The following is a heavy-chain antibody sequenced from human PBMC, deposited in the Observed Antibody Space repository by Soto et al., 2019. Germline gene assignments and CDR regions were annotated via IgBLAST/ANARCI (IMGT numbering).Heavy chain of an antibody. V-gene: IGHV4-39*01. CDR3: AKHLGESYFDC. J-gene: IGHJ4*02. Sequence: KLPETLSLTCTVSGDSISSSTYFWGWVRQPPGKGLEWIGSIYYSGSTYYNPSLKSRVTISVDTSKNHFSLKLSSVTAADTAVYNCAKHLGESYFDCWGQGTLVTVSS. CDR2: IYYSGST. CDR1: GDSISSSTYF.